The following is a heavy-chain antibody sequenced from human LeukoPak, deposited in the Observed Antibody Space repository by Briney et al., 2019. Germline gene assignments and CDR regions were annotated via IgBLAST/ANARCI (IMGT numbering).Heavy chain of an antibody. Sequence: ASVKVSCKASGYTFSDYYMHWVRQAPGQGFEWMGWINPNSGGTNYAQKFQGRVTMTRDASISTAYMDLSSLRSDDTAVYYCARRDSSGTYYFHYWSQGTLVTVSS. CDR3: ARRDSSGTYYFHY. V-gene: IGHV1-2*02. CDR2: INPNSGGT. D-gene: IGHD6-19*01. CDR1: GYTFSDYY. J-gene: IGHJ4*02.